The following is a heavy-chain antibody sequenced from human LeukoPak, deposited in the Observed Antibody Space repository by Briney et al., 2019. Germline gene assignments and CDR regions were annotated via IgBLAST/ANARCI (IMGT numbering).Heavy chain of an antibody. Sequence: GESLKISCKGSGYTFTSYWIGWVRQMPGKGLEWMGIIYPGDSDITYSPSFQGQVTLSADKSISTAYLHWSSLKASDTAMYYCARPFRGPTGSFDYWGQGTLVTVSS. J-gene: IGHJ4*02. D-gene: IGHD4-17*01. V-gene: IGHV5-51*01. CDR3: ARPFRGPTGSFDY. CDR2: IYPGDSDI. CDR1: GYTFTSYW.